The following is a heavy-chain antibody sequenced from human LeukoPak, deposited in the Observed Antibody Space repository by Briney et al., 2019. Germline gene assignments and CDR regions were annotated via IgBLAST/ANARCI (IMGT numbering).Heavy chain of an antibody. Sequence: PGGSLRLSCAASGFTFSSYSMNWVRQAPGKGLEWVSSISSSSSYIYYADSVKGRFTISRDNAKNSLYLQMNSLRAEDTAVYYCARGSRGRWELRSAFDIWGQGTMVTVSS. J-gene: IGHJ3*02. CDR1: GFTFSSYS. D-gene: IGHD1-26*01. CDR3: ARGSRGRWELRSAFDI. V-gene: IGHV3-21*01. CDR2: ISSSSSYI.